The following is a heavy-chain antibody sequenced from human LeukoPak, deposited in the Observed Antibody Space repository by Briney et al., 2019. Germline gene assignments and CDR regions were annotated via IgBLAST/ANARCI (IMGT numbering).Heavy chain of an antibody. V-gene: IGHV3-23*01. CDR3: AKSSSKSFPSSRVFDF. D-gene: IGHD6-13*01. CDR1: GLTFSSYA. Sequence: GGSLRLSCAASGLTFSSYAFSWVRRAPGKGLEWVSIVGDNTDTHYADSVKGRFTISRDDSNNALYLQMNSLRAEDTATYFCAKSSSKSFPSSRVFDFWGQGTLVTVSS. J-gene: IGHJ4*02. CDR2: VGDNTDT.